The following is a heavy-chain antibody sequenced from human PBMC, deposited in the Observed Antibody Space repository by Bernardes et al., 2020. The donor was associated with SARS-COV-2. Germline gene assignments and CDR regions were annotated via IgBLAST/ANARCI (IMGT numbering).Heavy chain of an antibody. CDR2: ISGSGGST. CDR1: GFTFSSYA. J-gene: IGHJ3*02. CDR3: AKDPRPYYDFWSTIDAFDI. Sequence: GGSLRLSCAASGFTFSSYAMSWVRQAPGKGLEWVSAISGSGGSTYYADSVKGRFTISRDNSKNTLYLQMNSLRAEDTAVYYCAKDPRPYYDFWSTIDAFDIWGQGTMVTVSS. V-gene: IGHV3-23*01. D-gene: IGHD3-3*01.